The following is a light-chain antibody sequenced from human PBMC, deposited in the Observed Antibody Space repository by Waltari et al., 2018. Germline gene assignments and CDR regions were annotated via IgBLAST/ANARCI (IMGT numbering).Light chain of an antibody. V-gene: IGLV2-14*03. CDR3: SSYTSSSTLDVV. CDR1: SSDVGGYNY. CDR2: DVS. Sequence: QSALTQPASVSGSPGQSITISCTGTSSDVGGYNYFSWYQQHPGKAPKLMIYDVSNRPSGVSNRFSGSKSGNTASLTISGLQAEDEADYYCSSYTSSSTLDVVFGGGTKLTVL. J-gene: IGLJ2*01.